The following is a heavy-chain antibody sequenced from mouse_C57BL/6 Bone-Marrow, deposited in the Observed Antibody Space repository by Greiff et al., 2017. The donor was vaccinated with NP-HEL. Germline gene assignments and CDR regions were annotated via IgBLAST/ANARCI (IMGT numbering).Heavy chain of an antibody. D-gene: IGHD3-1*01. J-gene: IGHJ2*01. CDR1: GYSITSGYY. CDR2: ISYDGSN. Sequence: ESGPGLVKPSQSLSLTCSVTGYSITSGYYWNWIRQFPGNKLEWMGYISYDGSNNYNPSLKNRISITRDTSKNQFFLKLNSVTTEDTATYYCARVGTGDFDYWGQGTTLTVSS. CDR3: ARVGTGDFDY. V-gene: IGHV3-6*01.